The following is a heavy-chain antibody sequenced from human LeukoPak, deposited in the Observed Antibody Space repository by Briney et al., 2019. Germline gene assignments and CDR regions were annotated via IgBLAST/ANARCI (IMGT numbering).Heavy chain of an antibody. D-gene: IGHD1-26*01. CDR2: ISSSGSTI. J-gene: IGHJ4*02. V-gene: IGHV3-11*01. CDR1: KFTFSDYY. Sequence: GGSLRLSCAASKFTFSDYYMSWIRQAPGKGLEWVSCISSSGSTIYYADSVKGRFTISRDNAKNSLYLQMNSLRAEDTAVYFCATEKQTGSHIEYWGQGTLVTVSS. CDR3: ATEKQTGSHIEY.